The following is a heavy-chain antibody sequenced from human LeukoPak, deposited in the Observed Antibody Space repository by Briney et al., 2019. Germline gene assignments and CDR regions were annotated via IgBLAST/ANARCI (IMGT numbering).Heavy chain of an antibody. CDR1: GGTFSSYA. CDR2: IIPIFGTA. Sequence: GASVKVSCKASGGTFSSYAISWVRQAPGQGLEWMGRIIPIFGTANYAQKFQGRVTIATDESTSTAYMELSSLRSEDTAVYYCAREDSLVRGINAFDIWGQGTMVTVSS. J-gene: IGHJ3*02. CDR3: AREDSLVRGINAFDI. V-gene: IGHV1-69*05. D-gene: IGHD3-10*01.